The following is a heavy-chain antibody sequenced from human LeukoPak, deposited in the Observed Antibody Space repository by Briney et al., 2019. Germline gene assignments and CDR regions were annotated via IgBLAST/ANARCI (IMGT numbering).Heavy chain of an antibody. J-gene: IGHJ4*02. D-gene: IGHD1-26*01. V-gene: IGHV4-39*01. CDR2: IYYSGHT. CDR3: AAPSGPTYYSPVDF. CDR1: GAPITTSNHY. Sequence: SETLSLTCTVSGAPITTSNHYWGWIRQTPGKTLEWIANIYYSGHTLYNPSLKSRALISVDTSSNQFSLRLTSVTATDTAVYYCAAPSGPTYYSPVDFWGQGTSVSVSS.